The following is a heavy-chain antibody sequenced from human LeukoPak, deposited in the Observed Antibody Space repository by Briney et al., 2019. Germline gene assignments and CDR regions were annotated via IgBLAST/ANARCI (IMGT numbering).Heavy chain of an antibody. D-gene: IGHD6-6*01. J-gene: IGHJ4*02. CDR2: IWYDGSNK. CDR1: GFTFSSYG. CDR3: AKDLRAARPADQFDY. Sequence: GGSLRLSCAASGFTFSSYGMHWVRQAPGKGLEWAAVIWYDGSNKYYADSVKGRFTISRDNSKNTLYLQMNSLRAEDTAVYYCAKDLRAARPADQFDYWGQGTLVTVSS. V-gene: IGHV3-33*06.